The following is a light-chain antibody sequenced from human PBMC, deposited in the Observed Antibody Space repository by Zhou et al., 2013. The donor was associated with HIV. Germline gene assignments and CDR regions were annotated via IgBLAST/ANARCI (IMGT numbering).Light chain of an antibody. CDR2: GAS. CDR1: QSVGRS. V-gene: IGKV3-20*01. Sequence: EIVMTQSPATLSVSLGERATLSCRASQSVGRSLAWYQQKPGQAPRLLIYGASSRATGIPDRFSGDGSGTDFTLTISRLEPEDFAVYYCQQYGYSPFTFGPGTKVDI. J-gene: IGKJ3*01. CDR3: QQYGYSPFT.